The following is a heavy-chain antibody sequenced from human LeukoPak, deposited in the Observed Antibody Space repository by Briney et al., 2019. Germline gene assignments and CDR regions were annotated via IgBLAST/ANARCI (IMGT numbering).Heavy chain of an antibody. CDR1: GFTFSSYW. V-gene: IGHV3-7*01. CDR3: ARDLIWDGDPDGRDF. CDR2: VNQDGNKK. D-gene: IGHD3-10*01. J-gene: IGHJ4*02. Sequence: GGSLRLSCAASGFTFSSYWMSWVRQAPGMGLEWVANVNQDGNKKYYVDSVRGRFTISRDNAKNSLYLQMNGLRAEDTAVYYCARDLIWDGDPDGRDFWGQGTLVSVSS.